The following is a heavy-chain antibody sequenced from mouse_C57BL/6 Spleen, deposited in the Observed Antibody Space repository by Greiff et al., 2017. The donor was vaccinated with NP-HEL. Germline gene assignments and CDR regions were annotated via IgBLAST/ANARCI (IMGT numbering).Heavy chain of an antibody. CDR2: INPNNGGT. V-gene: IGHV1-22*01. J-gene: IGHJ2*01. D-gene: IGHD2-4*01. CDR3: ARGGYDYDDGFDY. Sequence: VQLQQSGPELVKPGASVKMSCKASGYTFTDYNMHWVKQSHGKSLEWIGYINPNNGGTSYNQKFKGKATLTVNKSSSTAYMELRSLTSEDSAVYYCARGGYDYDDGFDYWGQGTTLTVSS. CDR1: GYTFTDYN.